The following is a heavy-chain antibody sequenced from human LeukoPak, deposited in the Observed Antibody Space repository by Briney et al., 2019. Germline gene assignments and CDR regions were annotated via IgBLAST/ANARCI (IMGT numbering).Heavy chain of an antibody. CDR1: GFTFSSYS. V-gene: IGHV3-21*01. CDR3: ARGQGWNPEAVTNAFDI. Sequence: GGSLRLSCAASGFTFSSYSMNWVRHAPGKGLEWVSSISSSSSYIYYADSVKGRFTISRDNAKNSLYLQMNSLRAEDTAVYYCARGQGWNPEAVTNAFDIWGQGTMVTVSS. D-gene: IGHD1-1*01. CDR2: ISSSSSYI. J-gene: IGHJ3*02.